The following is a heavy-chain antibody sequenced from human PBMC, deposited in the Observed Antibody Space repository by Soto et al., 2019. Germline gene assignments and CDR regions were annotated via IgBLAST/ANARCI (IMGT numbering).Heavy chain of an antibody. V-gene: IGHV4-39*01. CDR2: IYYSGST. D-gene: IGHD5-18*01. CDR1: GGSISSSSYY. J-gene: IGHJ4*02. Sequence: SETLSLTCTVSGGSISSSSYYWGWIRQPPGKGLEWIGSIYYSGSTYYNPSLKSRVTMSVDTSKNQFSLKLSSVTAADTAVYYCARLGYSYGYFDYWGQGTLVTVSS. CDR3: ARLGYSYGYFDY.